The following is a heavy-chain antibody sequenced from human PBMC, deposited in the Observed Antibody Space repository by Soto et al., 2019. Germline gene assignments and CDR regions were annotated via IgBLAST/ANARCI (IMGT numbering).Heavy chain of an antibody. CDR1: GFTFSSYG. J-gene: IGHJ6*02. CDR2: IWYDGSNK. CDR3: ARMGYYYDSSGYPNALYYYYGMDV. Sequence: GGSLRLSCAASGFTFSSYGMHWVRQAPGKGLEWVAVIWYDGSNKYYADSVKGRFTISRDNSKNTLYLQMNSLRAEDTAVYYCARMGYYYDSSGYPNALYYYYGMDVWGQGTTVTVSS. V-gene: IGHV3-33*01. D-gene: IGHD3-22*01.